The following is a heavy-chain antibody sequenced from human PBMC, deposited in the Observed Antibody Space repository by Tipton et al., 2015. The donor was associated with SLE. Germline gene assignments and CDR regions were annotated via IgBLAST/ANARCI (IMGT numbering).Heavy chain of an antibody. CDR1: GGSFSGYY. Sequence: GLVKPSETLSLTCAVYGGSFSGYYWSWIRQPPGKGLEWIGEINHSGSTNYNPSLKSRVTISIDTSKNQFSLKRSSVTAADTAVYYCASELSYSDFWSGSRNPDYYYYMDVWGKGTTVTVSS. D-gene: IGHD3-3*01. J-gene: IGHJ6*03. V-gene: IGHV4-34*01. CDR3: ASELSYSDFWSGSRNPDYYYYMDV. CDR2: INHSGST.